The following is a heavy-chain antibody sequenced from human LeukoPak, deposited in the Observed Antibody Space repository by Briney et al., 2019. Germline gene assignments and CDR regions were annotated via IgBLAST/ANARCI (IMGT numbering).Heavy chain of an antibody. D-gene: IGHD3-10*01. CDR3: TKDHGSGSYYFDY. Sequence: PGGSLRLSCAAPGFTFSNAWMSWVRQAPGKGRECVVRIKRKADGGTVDHAAPVKGRFTITRDDLKNTLYLEMNSLKTEDTAVYYCTKDHGSGSYYFDYWGQGTLVTVSS. V-gene: IGHV3-15*01. CDR2: IKRKADGGTV. J-gene: IGHJ4*02. CDR1: GFTFSNAW.